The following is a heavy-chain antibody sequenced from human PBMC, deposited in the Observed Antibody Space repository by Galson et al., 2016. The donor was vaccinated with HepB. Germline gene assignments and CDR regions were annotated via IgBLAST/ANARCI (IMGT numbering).Heavy chain of an antibody. Sequence: SLRLSCAASGFTFSHFAMAWVRQAPGKGLQWVSTISGNGAATYYADSVKGRFTISRDNSNNTLFLQMSGLRADDTALYFCAKEIPRVLVEGTPFDHWGQGTRVTVSS. V-gene: IGHV3-23*01. D-gene: IGHD3-3*02. CDR2: ISGNGAAT. CDR3: AKEIPRVLVEGTPFDH. CDR1: GFTFSHFA. J-gene: IGHJ4*02.